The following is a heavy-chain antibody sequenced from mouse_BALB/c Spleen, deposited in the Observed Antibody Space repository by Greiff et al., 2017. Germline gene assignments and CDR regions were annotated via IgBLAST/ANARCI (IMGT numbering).Heavy chain of an antibody. Sequence: EVHLVESGPGLVKPSQSLSLTCTVTGYSITSDYAWNWIRQFPGNKLEWMGYISYSGSTSYNPSLKSRISITRDTSKNQFFLQLNSVTTEDTATYYCARMGFLYGNYGDYAMDYWGQGTSVTVSS. J-gene: IGHJ4*01. CDR1: GYSITSDYA. D-gene: IGHD2-1*01. CDR3: ARMGFLYGNYGDYAMDY. V-gene: IGHV3-2*02. CDR2: ISYSGST.